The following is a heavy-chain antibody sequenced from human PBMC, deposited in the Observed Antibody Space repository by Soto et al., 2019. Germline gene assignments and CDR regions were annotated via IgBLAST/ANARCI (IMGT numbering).Heavy chain of an antibody. CDR2: ISSSSSTI. Sequence: PGGSLRLSCAASGFTFSSYSMNWVRQAPGKGLEWVSYISSSSSTIYYADSVKGRFTISRDNAKNSLYLQMNSLRAEDTAVYYCARERGDYCSGGSCYPNDYWGQGTLVTVS. D-gene: IGHD2-15*01. J-gene: IGHJ4*02. CDR1: GFTFSSYS. CDR3: ARERGDYCSGGSCYPNDY. V-gene: IGHV3-48*01.